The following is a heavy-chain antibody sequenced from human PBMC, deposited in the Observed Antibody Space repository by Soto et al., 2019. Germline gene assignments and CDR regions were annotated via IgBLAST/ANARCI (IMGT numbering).Heavy chain of an antibody. CDR2: ISYDGSNK. CDR3: ARDQAFTMVRGVIITSATHDAFDI. D-gene: IGHD3-10*01. Sequence: GGSLRLSCVASGFTFSSYAMHWVRQAPGKGLEWVAVISYDGSNKYYADSVKGRFTISRDNSKNTLYLQMNSLRAEDTAVYYCARDQAFTMVRGVIITSATHDAFDIWGQGTMVTVSS. J-gene: IGHJ3*02. CDR1: GFTFSSYA. V-gene: IGHV3-30-3*01.